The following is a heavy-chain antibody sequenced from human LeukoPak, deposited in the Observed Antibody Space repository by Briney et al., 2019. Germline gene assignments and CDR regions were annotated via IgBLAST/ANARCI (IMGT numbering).Heavy chain of an antibody. V-gene: IGHV3-33*01. J-gene: IGHJ5*02. CDR3: ARDWPPNWFDP. CDR1: GFTFSSYG. Sequence: GRSLRLSCAASGFTFSSYGMHWVRQAPGRGLEWVALIWYDGRNKYYADSVKGRFTISRDNAKNSLYLQVNSLRAEDTAVYYCARDWPPNWFDPWGQGTLVTVSS. CDR2: IWYDGRNK.